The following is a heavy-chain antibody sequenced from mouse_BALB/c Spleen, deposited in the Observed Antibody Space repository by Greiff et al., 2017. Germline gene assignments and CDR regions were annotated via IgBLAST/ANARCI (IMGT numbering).Heavy chain of an antibody. V-gene: IGHV5-17*02. CDR3: ARGGDMITTGYAMDY. Sequence: EVKVVESGGGLVQPGGSRKLSCAASGFTFSSFGMHWVRQAPEKGLEWVAYISSGSSTIYYADTVKGRFTISRDNPKNTLFLQMTSLRSEDTAMYYCARGGDMITTGYAMDYWGQGTSVTVSS. CDR2: ISSGSSTI. D-gene: IGHD2-4*01. J-gene: IGHJ4*01. CDR1: GFTFSSFG.